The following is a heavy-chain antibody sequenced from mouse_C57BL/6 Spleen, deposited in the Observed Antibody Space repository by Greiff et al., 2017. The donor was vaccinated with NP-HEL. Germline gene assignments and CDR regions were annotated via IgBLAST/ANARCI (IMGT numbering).Heavy chain of an antibody. CDR2: IDPETGGT. CDR3: TNYYGSSENYFDY. CDR1: GYTFTDYE. V-gene: IGHV1-15*01. D-gene: IGHD1-1*01. Sequence: QVQLKESGAELVRPGASVTLSCKASGYTFTDYEMHWVKQTPVHGLEWIGAIDPETGGTAYNQKFKGKAILTADKSSSTAYMELRSLTSEDSAVYYCTNYYGSSENYFDYWGQGTTLTVSS. J-gene: IGHJ2*01.